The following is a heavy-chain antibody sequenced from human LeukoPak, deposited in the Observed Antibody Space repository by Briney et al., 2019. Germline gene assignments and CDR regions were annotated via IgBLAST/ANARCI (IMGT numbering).Heavy chain of an antibody. D-gene: IGHD2-15*01. CDR1: GFTFSSYS. Sequence: GGSLRLSCAASGFTFSSYSMNWVRQAPGKGLEWVSYISSSSSTIYYADSVKGRFTISRDNAKNSLYLQMNSLRDEDTAVYYCARDHCSDGSCYYNAYYYGMDVWGQGTTVTVSS. V-gene: IGHV3-48*02. J-gene: IGHJ6*02. CDR2: ISSSSSTI. CDR3: ARDHCSDGSCYYNAYYYGMDV.